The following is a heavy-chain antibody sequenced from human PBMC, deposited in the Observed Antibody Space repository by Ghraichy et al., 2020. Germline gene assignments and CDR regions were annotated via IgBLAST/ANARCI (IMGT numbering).Heavy chain of an antibody. D-gene: IGHD6-19*01. J-gene: IGHJ6*02. CDR3: ARGDQEADYYYGMDV. CDR2: ISAYNGNT. CDR1: GYTFTSYG. V-gene: IGHV1-18*04. Sequence: ASVKVSCKASGYTFTSYGISWVRQAPGQGLEWMGWISAYNGNTNYAQKLQGRVTMTTDTSTSTAYMELRSLRSDDTAVYYCARGDQEADYYYGMDVWGQGTTVTVSS.